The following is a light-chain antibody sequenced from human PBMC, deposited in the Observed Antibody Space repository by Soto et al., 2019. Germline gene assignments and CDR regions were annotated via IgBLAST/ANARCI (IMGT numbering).Light chain of an antibody. V-gene: IGLV2-14*01. Sequence: QSALTQSASVSGSPGQSITISCTGTSSDVGGYNFVSWYQQHPGKAPKLMIFEVNNRPSGVSTRFSGSKSGNTASLTISGLQAEDEGDSYCTSFDPGRIYVFGSGTKDTVL. J-gene: IGLJ1*01. CDR1: SSDVGGYNF. CDR3: TSFDPGRIYV. CDR2: EVN.